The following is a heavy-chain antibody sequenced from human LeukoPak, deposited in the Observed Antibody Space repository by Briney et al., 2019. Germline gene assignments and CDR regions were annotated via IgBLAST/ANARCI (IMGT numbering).Heavy chain of an antibody. Sequence: PLGVLRLSCAASGFTFSSYAMSWVRQAPGKGLEWVSAISGSGGSTYYADSVKGRFTISRDNAKNSLYLQMNSLRVEDTALYYCARVRSVGGNPHAFNIWGQGTMVTVSS. CDR2: ISGSGGST. CDR1: GFTFSSYA. D-gene: IGHD4-23*01. J-gene: IGHJ3*02. CDR3: ARVRSVGGNPHAFNI. V-gene: IGHV3-23*01.